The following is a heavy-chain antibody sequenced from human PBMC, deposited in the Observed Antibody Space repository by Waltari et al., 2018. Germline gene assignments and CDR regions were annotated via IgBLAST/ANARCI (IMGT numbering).Heavy chain of an antibody. CDR3: ARVLGMGWFDP. J-gene: IGHJ5*02. Sequence: EVQVVESGGDLVQPGGSLRLSCVASGFTLSAYWMGWLRQVPGKGLEWVANIKEDGSTKFYVDSVKGRFIISRDNAKNSLYLQMDSLRVEDTAVFYCARVLGMGWFDPWGQGTLVTVSS. V-gene: IGHV3-7*03. CDR2: IKEDGSTK. CDR1: GFTLSAYW. D-gene: IGHD3-16*01.